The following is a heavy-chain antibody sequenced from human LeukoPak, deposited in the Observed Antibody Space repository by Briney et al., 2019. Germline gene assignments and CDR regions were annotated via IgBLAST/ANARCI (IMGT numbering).Heavy chain of an antibody. CDR3: ANFKPPAPDALDI. V-gene: IGHV3-48*01. D-gene: IGHD1-14*01. Sequence: PGGSLRLSCAASGFTFSTYSMNWVRQAPGKGLEWISYISGSGSTLYYADSVKGRFTTSRDNAQNLVYLQMNSLRAEDTGVYYCANFKPPAPDALDIWGQGTLNTVSS. J-gene: IGHJ3*02. CDR2: ISGSGSTL. CDR1: GFTFSTYS.